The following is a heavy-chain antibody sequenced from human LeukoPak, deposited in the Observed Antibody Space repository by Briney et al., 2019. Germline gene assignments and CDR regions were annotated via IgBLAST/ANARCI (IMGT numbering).Heavy chain of an antibody. CDR2: IYTSGST. D-gene: IGHD3-3*01. Sequence: ASQTLSLTCTVSGGSISSGSYYWSWIRQPAGKGLEWIGRIYTSGSTNYNPSLKSRVTISVDTSKNQFSLKLSSVTAADTAVYYCAGWSGPTPYWYFDLWGRGTLVTVSS. CDR1: GGSISSGSYY. V-gene: IGHV4-61*02. J-gene: IGHJ2*01. CDR3: AGWSGPTPYWYFDL.